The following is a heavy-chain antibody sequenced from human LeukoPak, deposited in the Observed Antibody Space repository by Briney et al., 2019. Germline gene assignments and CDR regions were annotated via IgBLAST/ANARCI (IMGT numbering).Heavy chain of an antibody. J-gene: IGHJ6*03. Sequence: PSETLSLTCTVSGGSISSYYWSWIRQPPGKGLEWIGYIYYSGSTNYNPSLKSRVTISVDASKNQFSPKLSSVTAADTAVYYCARRIAAAVTDYYYYMDVWGKGTTVTVSS. CDR1: GGSISSYY. V-gene: IGHV4-59*01. CDR3: ARRIAAAVTDYYYYMDV. D-gene: IGHD6-13*01. CDR2: IYYSGST.